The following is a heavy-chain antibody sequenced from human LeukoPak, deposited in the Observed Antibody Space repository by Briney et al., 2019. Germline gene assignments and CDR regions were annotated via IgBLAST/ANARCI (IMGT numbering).Heavy chain of an antibody. D-gene: IGHD1-26*01. J-gene: IGHJ3*02. CDR3: ARARTWFTHIVGAADDAFDI. CDR2: IYYSGST. Sequence: PWETLSLTCTVSGGSISSHYWSWIRQPPGKGLEWIGYIYYSGSTNYNPSLKSRVTISVDTSKNQFSLKLSSVTAADTAGYDCARARTWFTHIVGAADDAFDIWGQGTMVTVSS. V-gene: IGHV4-59*11. CDR1: GGSISSHY.